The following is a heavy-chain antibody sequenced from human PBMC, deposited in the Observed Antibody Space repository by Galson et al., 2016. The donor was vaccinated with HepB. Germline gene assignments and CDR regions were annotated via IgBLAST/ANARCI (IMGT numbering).Heavy chain of an antibody. CDR2: ISYDGNHK. Sequence: SLRLSCAASGFTFSTYGIHWVRQAPGKGLEWVAVISYDGNHKYYADSVKGRFTISRDNSKNTLYLQMNSLSAEDTAVYYCARGDYGDYHVDYWGQGTLVTVSS. CDR1: GFTFSTYG. CDR3: ARGDYGDYHVDY. J-gene: IGHJ4*02. D-gene: IGHD4-17*01. V-gene: IGHV3-30*03.